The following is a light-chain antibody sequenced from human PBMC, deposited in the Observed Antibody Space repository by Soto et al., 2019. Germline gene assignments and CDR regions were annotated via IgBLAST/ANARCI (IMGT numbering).Light chain of an antibody. V-gene: IGKV1-5*01. CDR3: QQYNSWWT. CDR1: QGVSYW. CDR2: DRS. J-gene: IGKJ1*01. Sequence: DIQMTQSPSTLSASVGDRVTITCRASQGVSYWLAWYQQKPGKAPKLLIHDRSSLASGVPRRFSGSGSGTEFTLTISSLQTDDDATYYCQQYNSWWTFGPGTKVDIX.